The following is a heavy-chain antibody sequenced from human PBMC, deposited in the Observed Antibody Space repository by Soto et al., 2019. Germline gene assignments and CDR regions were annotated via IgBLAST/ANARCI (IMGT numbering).Heavy chain of an antibody. V-gene: IGHV3-74*01. CDR2: INSDGSST. Sequence: GGSLRLSCAASGFTFSSYWMHWVRQAPGKGLVWVSRINSDGSSTSYADSVKGRFTTSRDNAKKTLFLQMNSLRAEDTAVYYCARVLYSSGWYGAFDIWGQGTMVTVSS. CDR3: ARVLYSSGWYGAFDI. CDR1: GFTFSSYW. D-gene: IGHD6-19*01. J-gene: IGHJ3*02.